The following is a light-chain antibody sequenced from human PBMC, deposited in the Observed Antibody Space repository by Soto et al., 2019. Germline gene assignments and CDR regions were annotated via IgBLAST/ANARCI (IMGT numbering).Light chain of an antibody. Sequence: AIRMTQSPSSFSASTGDRVTITCRASQGISSYLAWYQQKPGKAPKLLIYAASTLQSGVPSRFSGSGSGTDFTLTISCLQSEDFATYSCQQYYSFPPTFGQGTKVDIK. J-gene: IGKJ1*01. CDR2: AAS. CDR3: QQYYSFPPT. CDR1: QGISSY. V-gene: IGKV1-8*01.